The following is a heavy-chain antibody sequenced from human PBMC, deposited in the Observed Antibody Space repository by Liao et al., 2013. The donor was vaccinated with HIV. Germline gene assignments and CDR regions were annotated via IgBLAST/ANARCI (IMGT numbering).Heavy chain of an antibody. CDR2: IYTSGST. CDR3: ARDGGYYVYYMDV. Sequence: QVQLQESGPGLVKPSQTLSLTCTVSGGSISSGSYYWSWIRQPAGKGLEWIGRIYTSGSTNYNPSLKSRVTMSVDTSKNQFSLKLSSVTAADTAVYYCARDGGYYVYYMDVWGKGTTVTVSS. D-gene: IGHD3-10*02. CDR1: GGSISSGSYY. J-gene: IGHJ6*03. V-gene: IGHV4-61*02.